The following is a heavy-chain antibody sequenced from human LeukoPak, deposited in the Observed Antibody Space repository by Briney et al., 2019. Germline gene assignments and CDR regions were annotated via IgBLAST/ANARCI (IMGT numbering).Heavy chain of an antibody. CDR1: GFTFSSYG. D-gene: IGHD4-23*01. CDR3: AKDPGYGGNVFDY. Sequence: GGSLRLSCAASGFTFSSYGMSWVRQAPGKGLEWVSAISGSGDSTYYAGSVKGRFTISRDNSKNTLYLQMNSLKAEDTAVYYCAKDPGYGGNVFDYWGQGTLVTVSS. CDR2: ISGSGDST. V-gene: IGHV3-23*01. J-gene: IGHJ4*02.